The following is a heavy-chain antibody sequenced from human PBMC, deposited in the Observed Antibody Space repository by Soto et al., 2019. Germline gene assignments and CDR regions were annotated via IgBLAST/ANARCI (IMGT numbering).Heavy chain of an antibody. Sequence: SETLSLTCAVYGGSFSGYYWSWIRQPPGKGLEWIGEINHSGSTNYNPSLKSRVTISVDTSKNQFSLKLISVTAADTAVYYCARDIVVVVAADLHTYPFRTWFDPWGQGTLVTVSS. J-gene: IGHJ5*02. CDR2: INHSGST. V-gene: IGHV4-34*01. D-gene: IGHD2-15*01. CDR1: GGSFSGYY. CDR3: ARDIVVVVAADLHTYPFRTWFDP.